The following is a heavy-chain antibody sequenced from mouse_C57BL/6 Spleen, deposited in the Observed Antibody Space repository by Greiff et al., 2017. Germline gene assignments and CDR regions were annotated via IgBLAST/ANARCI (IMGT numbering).Heavy chain of an antibody. CDR3: ARGDYDYYVNYAMDY. J-gene: IGHJ4*01. Sequence: EVKLQESGPGLVKPSQSLSLTCSVTGYSITSGYYWNWIRQFPGNKLEWMGYISYDGSNNYNPSLKNRISSTRDTSKNQFFLKLNSVTTEDTATYYCARGDYDYYVNYAMDYWGQGTSVTVSS. V-gene: IGHV3-6*01. CDR2: ISYDGSN. CDR1: GYSITSGYY. D-gene: IGHD2-4*01.